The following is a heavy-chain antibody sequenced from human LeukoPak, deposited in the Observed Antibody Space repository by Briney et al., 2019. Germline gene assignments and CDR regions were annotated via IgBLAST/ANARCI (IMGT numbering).Heavy chain of an antibody. CDR2: IDSRSSTI. CDR3: ASFWYSDAFDI. D-gene: IGHD3-3*01. V-gene: IGHV3-48*03. Sequence: PGGSLRLSCAASGFSFSSYEMNWVRQAPGKGLEWIAYIDSRSSTIYYADSMKGRFTISRDNAKNSLYLQMNSLRAEDTAVYYCASFWYSDAFDIWGQGTMVTVSS. CDR1: GFSFSSYE. J-gene: IGHJ3*02.